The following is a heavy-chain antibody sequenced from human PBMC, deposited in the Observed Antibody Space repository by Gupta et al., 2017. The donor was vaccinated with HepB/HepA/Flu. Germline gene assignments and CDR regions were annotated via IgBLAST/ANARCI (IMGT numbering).Heavy chain of an antibody. CDR1: GFTVSSYW. CDR3: SRDTFGPYDY. CDR2: MNQHGSVI. V-gene: IGHV3-74*01. D-gene: IGHD2/OR15-2a*01. J-gene: IGHJ4*02. Sequence: EVQLAESGGGLVQPGGSLRLSCAASGFTVSSYWMHWVRQAPGKGLVWVSRMNQHGSVINYADSVKGRFTTSRDNTKNALYLQMNSLRAEDTAIYFCSRDTFGPYDYWGQGTLVTVSS.